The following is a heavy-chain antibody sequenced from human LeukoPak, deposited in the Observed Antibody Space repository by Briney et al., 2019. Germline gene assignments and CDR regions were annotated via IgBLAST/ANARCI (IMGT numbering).Heavy chain of an antibody. Sequence: GSLRLSCAASGFTFSSYAMSWVRQAPGKGLEWVSAISGSGGSTYYADSVKGRFTISRDNSKNTLYLQMNSLRAEDTAVYYCAKDLWATRANDYWGQGTLVTVSS. CDR2: ISGSGGST. CDR1: GFTFSSYA. V-gene: IGHV3-23*01. CDR3: AKDLWATRANDY. D-gene: IGHD2-15*01. J-gene: IGHJ4*02.